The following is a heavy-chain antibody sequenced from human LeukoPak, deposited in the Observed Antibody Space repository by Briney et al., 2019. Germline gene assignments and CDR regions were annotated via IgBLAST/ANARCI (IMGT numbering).Heavy chain of an antibody. V-gene: IGHV3-23*01. J-gene: IGHJ4*02. D-gene: IGHD6-19*01. CDR2: ISGSGGST. CDR3: AKYGDIAVAGILFDY. CDR1: GFTFSSYA. Sequence: PGGSLRLSCAASGFTFSSYAMSWFRQAPGKGLEWVSAISGSGGSTYYADSVKGRFTISRDNSKNTLYLQMNSLRAEDTAVYYCAKYGDIAVAGILFDYWGQGTLVTVSS.